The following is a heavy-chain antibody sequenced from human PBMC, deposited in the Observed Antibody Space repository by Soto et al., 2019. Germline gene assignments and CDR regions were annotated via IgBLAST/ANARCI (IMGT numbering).Heavy chain of an antibody. CDR2: IRSSSGYT. D-gene: IGHD4-17*01. Sequence: GGSLRLSCAASGFTFSDYYMSWIRQAPGKGLERVSSIRSSSGYTNYADSVKGRLTISRDTDKKSLYLQMNSLRAEDTAVYVCAKEYGRLDYWGQGTLVTVSS. V-gene: IGHV3-11*06. J-gene: IGHJ4*02. CDR3: AKEYGRLDY. CDR1: GFTFSDYY.